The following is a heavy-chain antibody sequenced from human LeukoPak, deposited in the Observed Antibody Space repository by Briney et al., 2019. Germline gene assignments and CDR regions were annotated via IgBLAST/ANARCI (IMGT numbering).Heavy chain of an antibody. V-gene: IGHV3-13*04. CDR1: GFTFSSYD. J-gene: IGHJ3*01. CDR3: ARGRWRYCSGSTCYDAFDV. D-gene: IGHD2-15*01. CDR2: ICSAGDT. Sequence: GGSLRLSCAASGFTFSSYDMRWVRHAPGEGLEWVSGICSAGDTYYPGSVKGRFTISRENAKNSLYLQMNSLRAGDTAVYYCARGRWRYCSGSTCYDAFDVWGQGTLVTVSS.